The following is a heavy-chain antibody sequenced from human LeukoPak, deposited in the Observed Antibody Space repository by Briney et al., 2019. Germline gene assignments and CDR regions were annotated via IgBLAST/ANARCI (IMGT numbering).Heavy chain of an antibody. D-gene: IGHD2-15*01. J-gene: IGHJ5*02. V-gene: IGHV3-23*01. CDR2: ISASTSTT. Sequence: GGSLRLSCAASGFTFDDYGMSWVRQAPGKGLEWVSSISASTSTTYYADSVRGRFTISRDISKNTLYLQMNSLRVEDTAIYYCAKSKEDCRGSFDPWGQGTLVTVSS. CDR1: GFTFDDYG. CDR3: AKSKEDCRGSFDP.